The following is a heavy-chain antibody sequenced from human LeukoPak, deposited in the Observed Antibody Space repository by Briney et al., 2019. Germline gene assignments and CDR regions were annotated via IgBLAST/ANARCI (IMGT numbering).Heavy chain of an antibody. V-gene: IGHV3-30-3*01. CDR2: ISYDGSNK. D-gene: IGHD3-10*01. CDR1: GFTFSSYD. Sequence: GGSLRLSCAASGFTFSSYDMHWVRQGPGKGLEWVAVISYDGSNKYYADSVRGRFTISRDNSKNTLYLQMNSLRAEDTAVYYCGSISGGASGDFWGQGTLVTVSS. J-gene: IGHJ4*02. CDR3: GSISGGASGDF.